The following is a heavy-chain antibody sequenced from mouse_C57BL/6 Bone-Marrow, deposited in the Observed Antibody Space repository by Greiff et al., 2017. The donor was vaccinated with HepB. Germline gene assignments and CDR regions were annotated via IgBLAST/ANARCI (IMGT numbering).Heavy chain of an antibody. D-gene: IGHD2-1*01. CDR3: ARSGYGNSGNWFAY. Sequence: QVQLQQPGAELVKPGASVKLSCKASGYTFTSYWMHWVKQRPGQGLEWIGMIHPNSGSTNYNEKFKSKATLTVDKSSSTAYMQLSSLTSEDSAVYYCARSGYGNSGNWFAYWGQGTLVTVSA. CDR2: IHPNSGST. CDR1: GYTFTSYW. V-gene: IGHV1-64*01. J-gene: IGHJ3*01.